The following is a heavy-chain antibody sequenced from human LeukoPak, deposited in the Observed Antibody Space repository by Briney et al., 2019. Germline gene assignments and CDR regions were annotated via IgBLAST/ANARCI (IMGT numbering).Heavy chain of an antibody. Sequence: GGSLRLSCAASGLTFSSYWMSWVRQAPGKGLEWVAVVSYEGTIKYYTESAKGRFTISRDNSGNIISLQMNNLTTDDTATYYCAREKFDSWGQGALVTVSP. CDR3: AREKFDS. CDR2: VSYEGTIK. CDR1: GLTFSSYW. V-gene: IGHV3-30*03. J-gene: IGHJ5*01.